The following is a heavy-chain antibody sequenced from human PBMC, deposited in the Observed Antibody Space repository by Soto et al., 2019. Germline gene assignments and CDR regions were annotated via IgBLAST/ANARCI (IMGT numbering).Heavy chain of an antibody. D-gene: IGHD3-22*01. CDR2: IYYGGST. Sequence: LSLTCTVSCGSISSGGYYWSWIRQHPGKGLDWIGYIYYGGSTYYNPSLKSRATISGDTSKNQFSMKLSSVTSADTAVYYCARGGYYYENSGQNAYDYWGQGILITVS. V-gene: IGHV4-31*03. CDR3: ARGGYYYENSGQNAYDY. J-gene: IGHJ4*01. CDR1: CGSISSGGYY.